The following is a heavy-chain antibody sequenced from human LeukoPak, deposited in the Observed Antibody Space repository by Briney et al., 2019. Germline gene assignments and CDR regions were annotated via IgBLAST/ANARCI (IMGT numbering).Heavy chain of an antibody. J-gene: IGHJ3*02. CDR2: MYYSGSP. CDR3: ARLMTTVILGAFDI. D-gene: IGHD4-11*01. Sequence: SETLSLTCTVSGGSISSYYWSWIRQPPGKGLEWIGYMYYSGSPNYNPSLKSRVTVSADTSKNQFSLKLSSVTAADTAVYYCARLMTTVILGAFDIWGHGAMVTVSS. CDR1: GGSISSYY. V-gene: IGHV4-59*08.